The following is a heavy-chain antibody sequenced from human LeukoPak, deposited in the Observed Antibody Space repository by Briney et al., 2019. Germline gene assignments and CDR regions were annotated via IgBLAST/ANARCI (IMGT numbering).Heavy chain of an antibody. CDR3: ARDGGRTYYYNSSGYYQPIWGAFDI. CDR1: GFTFSSYG. J-gene: IGHJ3*02. D-gene: IGHD3-22*01. V-gene: IGHV3-33*01. Sequence: GGSLRLSCAASGFTFSSYGMHWVRQAPGKGLEWVAVIWCDGSNKYYADSVKGRFTISRDNSKNTLYLQMNSLRAEDTAVYYCARDGGRTYYYNSSGYYQPIWGAFDIWGQGTMVTVSS. CDR2: IWCDGSNK.